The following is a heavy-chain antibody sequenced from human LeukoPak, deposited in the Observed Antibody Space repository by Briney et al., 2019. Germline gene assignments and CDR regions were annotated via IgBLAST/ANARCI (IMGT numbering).Heavy chain of an antibody. CDR2: INPSGGST. J-gene: IGHJ5*02. V-gene: IGHV1-46*01. D-gene: IGHD3-9*01. CDR3: ARDRYDILTGYYKWWFDP. Sequence: SVKVSCKASGYTFTSYYMHWVRQAPGQGLEWMGIINPSGGSTSYAQKFQGRVTMTRDTSTSTVYMELSSLRSEDTAVYYCARDRYDILTGYYKWWFDPWGQGTLVTVSS. CDR1: GYTFTSYY.